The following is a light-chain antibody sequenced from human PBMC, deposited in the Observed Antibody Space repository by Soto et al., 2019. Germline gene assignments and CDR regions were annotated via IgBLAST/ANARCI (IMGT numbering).Light chain of an antibody. J-gene: IGKJ4*01. Sequence: DIQMTQSPSSLSASVGDRVTITCRASQSVSSYLSWYQQKPGKAPKLLSYDTSNLQSVVPSRFSGSGSGTDFTLTISSLQSEDFASYYCPQNFITPLTFGGGTKVE. CDR3: PQNFITPLT. CDR2: DTS. V-gene: IGKV1-39*01. CDR1: QSVSSY.